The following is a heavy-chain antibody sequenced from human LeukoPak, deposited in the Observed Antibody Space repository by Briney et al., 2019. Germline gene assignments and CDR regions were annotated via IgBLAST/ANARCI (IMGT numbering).Heavy chain of an antibody. CDR3: ARDPAGFSQRENYYYDSSGYRPEMLFDI. CDR2: IYYSGST. V-gene: IGHV4-31*03. D-gene: IGHD3-22*01. J-gene: IGHJ3*02. Sequence: PSETLSLTCTVSGGSISSGGYYWSWIRQHPGKGLEWIGYIYYSGSTYYNPSLKSRVTISVDTSKNQFSLKLSSVTAADTAVYYCARDPAGFSQRENYYYDSSGYRPEMLFDIWGQGTMVTVSS. CDR1: GGSISSGGYY.